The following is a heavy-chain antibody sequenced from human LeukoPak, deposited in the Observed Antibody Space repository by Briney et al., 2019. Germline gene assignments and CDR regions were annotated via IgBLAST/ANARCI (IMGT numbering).Heavy chain of an antibody. CDR1: GFTFSSYG. D-gene: IGHD6-19*01. J-gene: IGHJ4*02. V-gene: IGHV3-30*18. CDR3: AKGQQWLARAAYFDY. CDR2: ISYDGSNK. Sequence: SGGSLRLPCAASGFTFSSYGMHWVRQAPGKGLEWVAVISYDGSNKYYADSVKGRFTISRDNSKNTLYLQMNSLRAEDTAVYYCAKGQQWLARAAYFDYWGQGTLVTVSS.